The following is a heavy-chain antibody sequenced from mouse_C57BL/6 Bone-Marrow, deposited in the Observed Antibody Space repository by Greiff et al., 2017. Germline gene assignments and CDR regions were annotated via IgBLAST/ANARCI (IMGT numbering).Heavy chain of an antibody. CDR2: IYPRSGNT. J-gene: IGHJ3*01. CDR3: ARRQGSYYYVY. CDR1: GYTFTSYG. V-gene: IGHV1-81*01. Sequence: LVESGAELARPGAPVKLSCKASGYTFTSYGISWVKQRTGQGLEWIGEIYPRSGNTYYNEKFKGKATLTADKSSSTAYMELRSLTSEDSAVYFCARRQGSYYYVYWGQGTLVTVSA. D-gene: IGHD1-1*01.